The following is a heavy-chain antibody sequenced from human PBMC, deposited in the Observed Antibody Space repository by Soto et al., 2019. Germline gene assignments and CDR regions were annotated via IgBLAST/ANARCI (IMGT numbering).Heavy chain of an antibody. CDR3: ARQIWHYDSCSNKYYYYGLDV. CDR1: EYSFSTYW. CDR2: IYPGDSDT. Sequence: GESLKMSCKGSEYSFSTYWIAWVRQMPGKGLEWMGIIYPGDSDTRYSPSFQGQVTISADKSISTAHLQWSSLKDSDTAMYYCARQIWHYDSCSNKYYYYGLDVWGQGT. D-gene: IGHD3-3*01. J-gene: IGHJ6*02. V-gene: IGHV5-51*01.